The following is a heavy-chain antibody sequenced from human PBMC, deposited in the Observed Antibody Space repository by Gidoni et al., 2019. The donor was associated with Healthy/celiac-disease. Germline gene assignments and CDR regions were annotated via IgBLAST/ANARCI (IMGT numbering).Heavy chain of an antibody. CDR3: ARVGSGSYSDY. J-gene: IGHJ4*02. D-gene: IGHD1-26*01. V-gene: IGHV4-39*07. CDR1: GGSISSSSYY. CDR2: IYYSGST. Sequence: QLQLQASGPGLVKPSETLSLTCTVSGGSISSSSYYWGWSRQPPGKGLEWSGSIYYSGSTYYNPSLKSRVTISVDTSKNQFSMKLSSVTAADTAVYYCARVGSGSYSDYWGQGTLVTVSS.